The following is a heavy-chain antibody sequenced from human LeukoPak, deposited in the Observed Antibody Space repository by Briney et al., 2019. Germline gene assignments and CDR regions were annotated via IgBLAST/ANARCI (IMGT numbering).Heavy chain of an antibody. J-gene: IGHJ4*02. CDR2: INPSSGST. CDR1: GYTFTSYY. V-gene: IGHV1-46*01. Sequence: GASVKVSCKASGYTFTSYYMHWVRQAPGQGLEWMGIINPSSGSTSYAQNFQGRVTLTRDTSSSTVNMELSSLRSEDTAVYYCARGYTYGDYWGQGTLVTVSS. CDR3: ARGYTYGDY. D-gene: IGHD5-18*01.